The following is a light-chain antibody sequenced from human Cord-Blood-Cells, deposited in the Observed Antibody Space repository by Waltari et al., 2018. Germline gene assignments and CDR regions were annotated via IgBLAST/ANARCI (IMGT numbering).Light chain of an antibody. V-gene: IGKV2-30*01. CDR3: MQGTHWPPYT. Sequence: DVVMTQSPLSLPVTLGQPASISRRSSQSLVYSGGNTYLNWFQQRPGQSPRRLIYKVSNRDSGVPDRFSGSGSGTDFTLKISRVEAEDVGVYYCMQGTHWPPYTFGQGTKLEIK. CDR1: QSLVYSGGNTY. CDR2: KVS. J-gene: IGKJ2*01.